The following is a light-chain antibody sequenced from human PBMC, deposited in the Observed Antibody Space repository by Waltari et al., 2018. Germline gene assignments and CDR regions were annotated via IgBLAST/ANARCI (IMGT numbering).Light chain of an antibody. J-gene: IGKJ4*01. V-gene: IGKV2-28*01. CDR2: LGS. CDR3: MQALQTPLT. CDR1: QSLLHVNGYNY. Sequence: DIVMTQSPLSLPVTPGEPASISCSSSQSLLHVNGYNYLDWYLQKPGQSPQLLIYLGSNRASGVPDRFSGSGSGTDVTLKISRVEAEDVGVYYCMQALQTPLTFGGGTKVEIK.